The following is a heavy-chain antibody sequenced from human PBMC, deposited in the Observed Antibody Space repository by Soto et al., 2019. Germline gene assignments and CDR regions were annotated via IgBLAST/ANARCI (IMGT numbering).Heavy chain of an antibody. Sequence: ASVKVSCKASGYTFTGYYMHWVRQAPGQGLEWMGWINPNSGGTNYAQKFQGRVTMTRDTSIRTAYMELSRLRSDDTAVYYCARVAAAGTYYYYGMDVWGQGTTVTVSS. D-gene: IGHD6-13*01. CDR3: ARVAAAGTYYYYGMDV. CDR2: INPNSGGT. J-gene: IGHJ6*02. CDR1: GYTFTGYY. V-gene: IGHV1-2*02.